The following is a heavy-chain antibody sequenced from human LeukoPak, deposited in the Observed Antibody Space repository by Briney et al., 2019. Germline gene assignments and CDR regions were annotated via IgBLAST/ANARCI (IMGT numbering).Heavy chain of an antibody. Sequence: SETLSLTCAVYGGSFSGYYWSWIRPPPGKGMEWIGEINHSGSNNYNPSLKRRVTISVDTSKNQFSLKLSSVTAADTAVYYCARGWSAGSRDYWGQGTLVTVSS. CDR3: ARGWSAGSRDY. V-gene: IGHV4-34*01. J-gene: IGHJ4*02. CDR1: GGSFSGYY. CDR2: INHSGSN.